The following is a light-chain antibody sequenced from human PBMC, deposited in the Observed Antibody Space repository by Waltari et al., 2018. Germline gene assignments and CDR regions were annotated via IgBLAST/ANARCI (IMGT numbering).Light chain of an antibody. V-gene: IGLV1-44*01. CDR3: AAWDDSLNGRWV. Sequence: QSVLTQPPSVSGTPGQRVTISCSGSASNIGNNLVNWYQQFPGKAPKLLLYRSDQRPSGAPDRSSGSKSGTSSSLASSGLQSEEEADDYCAAWDDSLNGRWVFGGGTKVTVL. CDR2: RSD. CDR1: ASNIGNNL. J-gene: IGLJ3*02.